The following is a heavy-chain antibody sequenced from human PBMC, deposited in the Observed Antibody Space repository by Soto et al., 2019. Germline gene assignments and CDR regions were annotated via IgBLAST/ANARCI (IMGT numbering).Heavy chain of an antibody. CDR3: AVGSGYYCGY. J-gene: IGHJ4*02. CDR1: VYTFTIYG. CDR2: ISAYNGNT. D-gene: IGHD3-22*01. Sequence: ASVTVSCTASVYTFTIYGISWVRQAPGQGLEWMGWISAYNGNTNYAQKLQGRVTMTTDTSTSTAYMELRSLRSDDTAVYYCAVGSGYYCGYWGQGTLVTVSS. V-gene: IGHV1-18*01.